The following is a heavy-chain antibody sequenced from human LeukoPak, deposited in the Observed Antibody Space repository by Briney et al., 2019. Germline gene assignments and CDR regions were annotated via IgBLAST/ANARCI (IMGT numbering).Heavy chain of an antibody. Sequence: SETLSLTCTVSGASLSSYYCSWIRQSPGTGLEWIGLISYSGSTKYNSSLESRVTISAATSKTQCSLKLSSVTAADTAVYYCVRGAGWLPDYWGEGTLVTVSS. J-gene: IGHJ4*02. CDR1: GASLSSYY. V-gene: IGHV4-59*01. D-gene: IGHD5-24*01. CDR3: VRGAGWLPDY. CDR2: ISYSGST.